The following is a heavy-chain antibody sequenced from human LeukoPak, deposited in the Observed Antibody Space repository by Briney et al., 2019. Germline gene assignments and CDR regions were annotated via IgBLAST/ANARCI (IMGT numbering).Heavy chain of an antibody. CDR3: ARGVYSSWSGDEYFHH. CDR2: INPNSGST. D-gene: IGHD6-13*01. J-gene: IGHJ1*01. CDR1: GYTFTGYY. Sequence: GASVKVSCKASGYTFTGYYMHWVRQAPGQGLEWMGWINPNSGSTNYAQKFQGRVTMTRDTSISTAYMELSSLRPEDTAVYYCARGVYSSWSGDEYFHHWGQGTLVTVSS. V-gene: IGHV1-2*02.